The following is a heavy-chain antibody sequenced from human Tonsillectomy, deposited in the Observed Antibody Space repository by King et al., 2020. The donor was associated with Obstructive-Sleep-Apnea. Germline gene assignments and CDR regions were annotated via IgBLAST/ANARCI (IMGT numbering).Heavy chain of an antibody. CDR1: GFTFSSYG. D-gene: IGHD6-13*01. Sequence: QLVQSGGGVVQPGGSLRLSCAASGFTFSSYGMHWVRQAPGKGLEWVAVIWYDGSNKYYADSVKGRFTISRDNSKNTLYLQMNSLGAEDTAVYYCAKDSQNRWQQLELDKYSFDYWGQGTLVTVSS. V-gene: IGHV3-33*06. CDR2: IWYDGSNK. J-gene: IGHJ4*02. CDR3: AKDSQNRWQQLELDKYSFDY.